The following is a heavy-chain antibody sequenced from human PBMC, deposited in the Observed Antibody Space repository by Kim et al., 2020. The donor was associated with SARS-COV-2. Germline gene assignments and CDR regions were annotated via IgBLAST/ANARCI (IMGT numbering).Heavy chain of an antibody. V-gene: IGHV5-51*01. J-gene: IGHJ6*02. D-gene: IGHD2-15*01. CDR1: GYRFTTYW. CDR3: ATTGYCSDGRCDGYHYYYMDV. CDR2: IYPGDSDT. Sequence: GESLKISCQASGYRFTTYWIGWVRQMPGKGLEWMGIIYPGDSDTRYSPSFQGQVTISADKSISTAYLQWSSLKASDTAMYYCATTGYCSDGRCDGYHYYYMDVWGQGTTVTVSS.